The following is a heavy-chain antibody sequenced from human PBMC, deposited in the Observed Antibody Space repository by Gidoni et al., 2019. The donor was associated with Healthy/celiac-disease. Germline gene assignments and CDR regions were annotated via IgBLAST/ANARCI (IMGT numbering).Heavy chain of an antibody. J-gene: IGHJ4*02. Sequence: QLVESVGGLVEPAWSVRLSCVALGCIFRSYGMNWVRQAPGKGLEWVSSISSSSSYIYYADSVKGRFTISRDNAKDSLYIQMNSLRAGDTAVYYCARGRYSYGPDDFDYWGQGTLVTVSS. CDR1: GCIFRSYG. V-gene: IGHV3-21*01. CDR2: ISSSSSYI. CDR3: ARGRYSYGPDDFDY. D-gene: IGHD5-18*01.